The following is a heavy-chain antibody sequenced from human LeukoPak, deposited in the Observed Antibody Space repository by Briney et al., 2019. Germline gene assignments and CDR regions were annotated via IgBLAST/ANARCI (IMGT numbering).Heavy chain of an antibody. D-gene: IGHD4-23*01. J-gene: IGHJ4*02. CDR3: ARVPRWYVIDY. CDR2: ISSSGSTI. V-gene: IGHV3-48*03. CDR1: GFTFSSYA. Sequence: GGSLRLSCAASGFTFSSYAMTWVRQAPGKGLEWVSSISSSGSTIYYADSVKGRFTISRDNAKNSLYLQMNSLRAEDTAVYYCARVPRWYVIDYWGQGTLVTVSS.